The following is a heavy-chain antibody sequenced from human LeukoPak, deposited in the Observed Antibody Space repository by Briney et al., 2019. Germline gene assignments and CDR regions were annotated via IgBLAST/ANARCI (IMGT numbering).Heavy chain of an antibody. CDR3: ARDGGTGDYAWD. V-gene: IGHV3-74*03. Sequence: GGSLRLSCTASGFTFNTYWMHWVRQAPGKGRVWVSRINSDGSSITYVDSVRGRFTISRDNAKNTLYLQMNSLRAEDTAVYYCARDGGTGDYAWDWGQGTKVTVSS. CDR2: INSDGSSI. J-gene: IGHJ3*01. D-gene: IGHD4-17*01. CDR1: GFTFNTYW.